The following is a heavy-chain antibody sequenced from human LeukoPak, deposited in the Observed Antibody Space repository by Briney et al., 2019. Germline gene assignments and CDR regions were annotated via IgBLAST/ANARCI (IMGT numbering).Heavy chain of an antibody. J-gene: IGHJ6*02. V-gene: IGHV3-7*01. CDR3: ARGHYGMDV. Sequence: GGSLRLSCAACGFNFKDYWMTWVRQAPGKGLEWVATINPDGSDKYYDDSVRGRFTVSRDNSKNSLYMQMNSLRVEDTALYFCARGHYGMDVWGQVITVIVSS. CDR2: INPDGSDK. CDR1: GFNFKDYW.